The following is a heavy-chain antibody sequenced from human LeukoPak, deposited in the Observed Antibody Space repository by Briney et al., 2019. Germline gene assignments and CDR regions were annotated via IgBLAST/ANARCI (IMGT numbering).Heavy chain of an antibody. CDR2: IKQDGSEK. D-gene: IGHD2-15*01. Sequence: GGSLRLSCAASGSTLSNYWMNWVRQAPGKGLEWVANIKQDGSEKYYVDSVKGRFTISRDNAKNSLFLQMNSLRAEDTAVYYCARDFSGTILWDYWGQGTLVTVSS. CDR1: GSTLSNYW. CDR3: ARDFSGTILWDY. J-gene: IGHJ4*01. V-gene: IGHV3-7*01.